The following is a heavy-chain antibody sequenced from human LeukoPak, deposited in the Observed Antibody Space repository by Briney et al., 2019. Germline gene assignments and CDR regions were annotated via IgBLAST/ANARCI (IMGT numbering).Heavy chain of an antibody. CDR1: GFTFSSYA. Sequence: PGGSLRLSCAAYGFTFSSYAMSWVRQAQGKGLEWVSAIIGSGGSTYYADSVKGRFTISRDNSKNMLYLRMNSLRVEDTAIYYCAKDRRIAAVGPRRTINSWFDPWGQGTLVTVSS. D-gene: IGHD6-13*01. J-gene: IGHJ5*02. CDR2: IIGSGGST. CDR3: AKDRRIAAVGPRRTINSWFDP. V-gene: IGHV3-23*01.